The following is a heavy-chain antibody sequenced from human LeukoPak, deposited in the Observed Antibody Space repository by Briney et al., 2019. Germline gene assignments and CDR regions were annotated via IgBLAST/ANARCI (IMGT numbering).Heavy chain of an antibody. CDR3: ARCETGHPKKYFDY. CDR2: IYYSGST. CDR1: GGSISSGDYY. V-gene: IGHV4-30-4*01. D-gene: IGHD3-9*01. Sequence: KPSETLSLTCTVSGGSISSGDYYWNWIRQPPGKGLEWIGYIYYSGSTYYNPSLKSRVTISVDTSKNQFSLKLSSVTAADTAVYYCARCETGHPKKYFDYWGQGTLVTVSS. J-gene: IGHJ4*02.